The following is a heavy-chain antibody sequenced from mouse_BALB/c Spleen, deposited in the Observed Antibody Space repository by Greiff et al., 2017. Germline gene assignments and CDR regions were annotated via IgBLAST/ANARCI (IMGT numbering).Heavy chain of an antibody. V-gene: IGHV5-17*02. J-gene: IGHJ4*01. Sequence: EVHLVESGGGLVQPGGSRKLSCAASGFTFSSFGMHWVRQAPEKGLEWVAYISSGSSTIYYADTVKGRFTISRDNPKNTLFLQMTSLRSEDTAMYYCASYDGAMDYWGQGTSVTVSS. CDR2: ISSGSSTI. D-gene: IGHD2-12*01. CDR3: ASYDGAMDY. CDR1: GFTFSSFG.